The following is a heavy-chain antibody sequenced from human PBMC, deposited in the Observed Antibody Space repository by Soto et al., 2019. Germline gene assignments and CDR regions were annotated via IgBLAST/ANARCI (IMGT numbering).Heavy chain of an antibody. CDR3: AKDVVVGATPGLGDYYYYYGMDV. Sequence: SYAPPGVTFSSYSMNSGRQAPGNELEWVSSISSSSSYIYYADSVKGRFTISRDNAKNSLYLQMNSLRAEDTAVYYCAKDVVVGATPGLGDYYYYYGMDVWGQGITVTVSS. J-gene: IGHJ6*02. CDR2: ISSSSSYI. V-gene: IGHV3-21*01. D-gene: IGHD1-26*01. CDR1: GVTFSSYS.